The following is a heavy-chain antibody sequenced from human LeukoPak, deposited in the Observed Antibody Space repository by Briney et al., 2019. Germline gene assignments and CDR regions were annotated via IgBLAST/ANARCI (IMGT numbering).Heavy chain of an antibody. CDR1: GYTFTGYY. Sequence: GASVKVSCKASGYTFTGYYMHWVRQAPGQGLEWMGWINPNSGGTNYAQKFQGRVTMTRDTSISTAYMELSRLRSDDTAVYYCARELDSSGYFYYYYYMDVWGKGTTVTISS. CDR3: ARELDSSGYFYYYYYMDV. J-gene: IGHJ6*03. D-gene: IGHD6-19*01. V-gene: IGHV1-2*02. CDR2: INPNSGGT.